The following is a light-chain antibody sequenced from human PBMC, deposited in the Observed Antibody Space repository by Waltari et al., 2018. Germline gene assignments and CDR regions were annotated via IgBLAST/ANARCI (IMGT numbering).Light chain of an antibody. CDR2: DVT. Sequence: QSALAQPASVSGSPGQSITISCTETSSDVGAYNYVSWYQQLPGKAPKLIIYDVTDRPSGVSNRFSGSKSGNTASLTISGLQADDEADYYCSSYTATATWVFGGGTKLTVL. V-gene: IGLV2-14*03. CDR3: SSYTATATWV. J-gene: IGLJ3*02. CDR1: SSDVGAYNY.